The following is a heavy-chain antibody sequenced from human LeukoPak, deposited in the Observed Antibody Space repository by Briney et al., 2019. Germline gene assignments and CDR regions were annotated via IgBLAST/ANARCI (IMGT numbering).Heavy chain of an antibody. CDR2: IHYSGDT. D-gene: IGHD4-17*01. Sequence: SETLSLTCSVSGVSISTSYWSWIRQPPGKGLEWIGYIHYSGDTNHNPSLKSRVTMSADTSKNQFSLTLSSVTAADAAVYYCRRGTVTTANFDCWGQGTLVTVSS. V-gene: IGHV4-59*01. CDR1: GVSISTSY. J-gene: IGHJ4*02. CDR3: RRGTVTTANFDC.